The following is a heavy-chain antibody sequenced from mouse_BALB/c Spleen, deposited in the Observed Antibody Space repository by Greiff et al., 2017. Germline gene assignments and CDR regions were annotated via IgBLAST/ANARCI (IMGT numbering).Heavy chain of an antibody. Sequence: DVKLVESGGDLVKPGGSLKLSCAASGFTFSSYAMSWVRQSPEKRLEWVAEISSGGSYTYYPDTVTGRFTISRDNAKNTLYLEMSSLRSEDTAMYYCARADYYGSSSWFAYWGQGTLVTVSA. J-gene: IGHJ3*01. CDR3: ARADYYGSSSWFAY. V-gene: IGHV5-9-4*01. CDR1: GFTFSSYA. D-gene: IGHD1-1*01. CDR2: ISSGGSYT.